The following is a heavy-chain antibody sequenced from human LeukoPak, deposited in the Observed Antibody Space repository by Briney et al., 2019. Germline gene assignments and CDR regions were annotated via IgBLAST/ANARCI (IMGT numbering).Heavy chain of an antibody. J-gene: IGHJ5*02. D-gene: IGHD3-16*02. CDR2: TYKDGTT. CDR1: HYSINDGDY. Sequence: SETLSLTCTVSHYSINDGDYCGCIRQPPGRGHEGIVNTYKDGTTHYNSSFSSRFTISVDASENQFSLTLTSVTAADTAVYYCAKGFSSYSCFAAWGPGILVTVSS. V-gene: IGHV4-38-2*02. CDR3: AKGFSSYSCFAA.